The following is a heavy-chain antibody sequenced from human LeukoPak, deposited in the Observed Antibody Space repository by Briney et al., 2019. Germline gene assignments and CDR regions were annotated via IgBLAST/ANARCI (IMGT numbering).Heavy chain of an antibody. D-gene: IGHD3-22*01. CDR1: GGSISSYY. V-gene: IGHV4-59*01. CDR2: IYYSGST. Sequence: SETLSLTCTVSGGSISSYYWSWIRQPPGKGLEWIGYIYYSGSTNYNPSLKSRVTISVDTSKNQFSLKLSSVTAADTAVYYCAGVKSYYDSSGYYLRGYYFDYWGQGTLVTVSS. J-gene: IGHJ4*02. CDR3: AGVKSYYDSSGYYLRGYYFDY.